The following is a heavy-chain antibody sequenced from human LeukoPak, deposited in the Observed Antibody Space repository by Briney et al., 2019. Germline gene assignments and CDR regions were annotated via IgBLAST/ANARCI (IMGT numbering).Heavy chain of an antibody. J-gene: IGHJ6*02. Sequence: SVKVSCKASGGTFSSYAISWVRQASGQGLEWMGGIISIFGTANYAQKFQGRVTITADESTSTAYMELSSLRSEDTAVYYCARDRPPRYDILTGDKLPGYYYYGMDVWGQGTTVTVSS. CDR1: GGTFSSYA. CDR3: ARDRPPRYDILTGDKLPGYYYYGMDV. V-gene: IGHV1-69*13. CDR2: IISIFGTA. D-gene: IGHD3-9*01.